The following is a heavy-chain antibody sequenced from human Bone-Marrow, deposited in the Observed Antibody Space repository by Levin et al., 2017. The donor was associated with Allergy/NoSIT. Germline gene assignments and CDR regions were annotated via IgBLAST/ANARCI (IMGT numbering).Heavy chain of an antibody. CDR3: ARTLVVPAARQYYYYYMDG. D-gene: IGHD2-2*01. CDR1: GGTFSSYA. Sequence: KISCKASGGTFSSYAISWVRQAPGQGLEWMGGIIPIFGTANYAQKFQGRVTITADESTSTAYMELSSLRSEDTAVYYCARTLVVPAARQYYYYYMDGWGKGTTVTVSS. CDR2: IIPIFGTA. V-gene: IGHV1-69*01. J-gene: IGHJ6*03.